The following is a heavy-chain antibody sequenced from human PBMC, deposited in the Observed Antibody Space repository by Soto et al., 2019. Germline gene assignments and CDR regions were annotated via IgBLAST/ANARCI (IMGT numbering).Heavy chain of an antibody. CDR1: GFTFDDYA. J-gene: IGHJ6*03. CDR2: ISWNSGSI. D-gene: IGHD2-2*01. CDR3: AKDQVPSAISRYMDV. V-gene: IGHV3-9*01. Sequence: EVQLVESGGGLVQPGRSLRLSCAASGFTFDDYAMHWVRQAPGKGLEWVSGISWNSGSIGYADSVKGRFTISRDNAKNSLYLQMNSLRAEDTALYYCAKDQVPSAISRYMDVWGKGTTVTVSS.